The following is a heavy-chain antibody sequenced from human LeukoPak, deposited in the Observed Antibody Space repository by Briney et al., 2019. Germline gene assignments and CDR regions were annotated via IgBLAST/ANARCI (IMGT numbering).Heavy chain of an antibody. Sequence: GRSLRLSCEASGFTFGSHAMYWVRQPPGKGLEWVAGIFGSGGSPHYADPVKGRFSISRDNSRNTVYLQINSLRAEDTAVYYCGKTTVGYSSGQKPAWPVDYWGQGTLVTVSS. V-gene: IGHV3-23*01. CDR3: GKTTVGYSSGQKPAWPVDY. CDR1: GFTFGSHA. J-gene: IGHJ4*02. D-gene: IGHD5-18*01. CDR2: IFGSGGSP.